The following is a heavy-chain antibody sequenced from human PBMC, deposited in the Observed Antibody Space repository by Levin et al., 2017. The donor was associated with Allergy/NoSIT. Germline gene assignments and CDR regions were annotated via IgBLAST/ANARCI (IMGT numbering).Heavy chain of an antibody. Sequence: PGGSLRLSCAASGFTFSNYAMSWVRQAPGKGLEWVSAISGSGGSTYYADSVKGRFTISRDNSKNTLYLQMNSLRAEDTAVYYCAKDWVYYYYGMDGWGQGTTVTVSS. CDR2: ISGSGGST. CDR3: AKDWVYYYYGMDG. CDR1: GFTFSNYA. D-gene: IGHD3-16*01. J-gene: IGHJ6*02. V-gene: IGHV3-23*01.